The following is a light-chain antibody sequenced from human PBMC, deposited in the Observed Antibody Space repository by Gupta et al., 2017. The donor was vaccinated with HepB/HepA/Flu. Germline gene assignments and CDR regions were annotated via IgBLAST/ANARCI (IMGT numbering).Light chain of an antibody. Sequence: DIQLTQSPSFLSASVGDRVTITCRASQGISTYLAWYQQKPGKAPKLLMYAASTLQSGVPSRFSGSGSGTEFTLTISSLEPEDSATYCCQQLNSYFFTFGHGTKVDIK. CDR2: AAS. CDR1: QGISTY. J-gene: IGKJ3*01. V-gene: IGKV1-9*01. CDR3: QQLNSYFFT.